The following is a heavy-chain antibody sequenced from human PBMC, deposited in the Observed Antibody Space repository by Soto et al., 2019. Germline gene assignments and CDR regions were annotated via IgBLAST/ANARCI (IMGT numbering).Heavy chain of an antibody. V-gene: IGHV5-10-1*01. CDR2: IDPSDSYT. Sequence: PGESLKISCKGSGYSFTSYWISWVRQMPGKGLEWMGRIDPSDSYTNYSPSFQGHVTISADKSISTAYLQWSSLKASDTAIYYCARPGYYDSSGFFNFDYWGQGTLVTVSS. J-gene: IGHJ4*02. D-gene: IGHD3-22*01. CDR3: ARPGYYDSSGFFNFDY. CDR1: GYSFTSYW.